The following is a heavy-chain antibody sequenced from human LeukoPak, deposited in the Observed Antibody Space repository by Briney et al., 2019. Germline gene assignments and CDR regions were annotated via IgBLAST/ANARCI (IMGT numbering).Heavy chain of an antibody. J-gene: IGHJ4*02. CDR2: IYVSGST. CDR1: GGSFSGYY. CDR3: ARFTYGGYSLDS. V-gene: IGHV4-34*01. D-gene: IGHD5-12*01. Sequence: SETLSLTCAVYGGSFSGYYWSWIRQPPGKGLEWIGGIYVSGSTTHNPSLTGRVAMSVDASKNQFSLKLRSVTAADTAVYYCARFTYGGYSLDSWGQGTLVVVSS.